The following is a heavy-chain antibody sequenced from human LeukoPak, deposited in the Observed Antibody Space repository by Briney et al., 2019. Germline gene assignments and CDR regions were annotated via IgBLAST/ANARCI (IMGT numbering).Heavy chain of an antibody. CDR1: GGSISSYY. Sequence: PSETLSLTCTVSGGSISSYYWSWIRQPPGKGLEWIGYIYYSGSTNYNPSLKSRVTISVDTSKNQFSLKLSSVTAADTAVYYCARADNLGDAFDIWGQGTMVTVSS. D-gene: IGHD1-14*01. CDR2: IYYSGST. J-gene: IGHJ3*02. CDR3: ARADNLGDAFDI. V-gene: IGHV4-59*01.